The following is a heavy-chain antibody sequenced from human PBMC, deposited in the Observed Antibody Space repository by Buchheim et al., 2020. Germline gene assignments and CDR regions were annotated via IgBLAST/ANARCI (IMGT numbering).Heavy chain of an antibody. CDR1: GFTFSNAW. D-gene: IGHD3-3*01. V-gene: IGHV3-15*01. J-gene: IGHJ4*02. Sequence: EVQLVESGGGLVKPGGSLRLSCAASGFTFSNAWMSWVRQAPGKGLEWVGRIKSKTDGGTTDYAAPVKGRITIARDDSKNNRYLQMNSLKTEDTAVYYCTTEYDPYDFWSGYYDYWGQGTL. CDR3: TTEYDPYDFWSGYYDY. CDR2: IKSKTDGGTT.